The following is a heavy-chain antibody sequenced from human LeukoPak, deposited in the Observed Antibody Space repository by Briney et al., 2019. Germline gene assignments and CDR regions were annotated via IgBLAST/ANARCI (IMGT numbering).Heavy chain of an antibody. J-gene: IGHJ4*02. CDR3: ATRPDGNDVPYFDY. V-gene: IGHV3-66*01. D-gene: IGHD5-12*01. CDR2: IYSGGSS. Sequence: GGSLRLSCAASGLTVGFKCMSWVRQAPGKGLERVSIIYSGGSSYYADSVKGRFTVSRDTSKNTLYLQMNSLRAEDTAVYYCATRPDGNDVPYFDYWGQGTLVTVSS. CDR1: GLTVGFKC.